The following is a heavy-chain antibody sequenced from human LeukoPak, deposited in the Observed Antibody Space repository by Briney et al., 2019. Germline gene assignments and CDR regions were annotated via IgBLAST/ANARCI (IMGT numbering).Heavy chain of an antibody. Sequence: GASVKVSCKASGYTSTSYGISWLRQAPGQGLEWMGWISAYNGNTNYAQKLQGRVTMTTDTSTSTAYMELRSLRSDDTAVYYCARGTPGYYDSSGYYYLPFDYWGQGTLVTVSS. CDR1: GYTSTSYG. D-gene: IGHD3-22*01. CDR2: ISAYNGNT. V-gene: IGHV1-18*01. J-gene: IGHJ4*02. CDR3: ARGTPGYYDSSGYYYLPFDY.